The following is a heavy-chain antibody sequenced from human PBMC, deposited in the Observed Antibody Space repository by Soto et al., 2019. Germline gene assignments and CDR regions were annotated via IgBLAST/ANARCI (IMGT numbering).Heavy chain of an antibody. CDR1: GGTFSSYA. D-gene: IGHD3-22*01. Sequence: ASVKVSCKASGGTFSSYAISWVRQAPGQGLEWMGGIIPIFGTANYAQKFQGRVTITADESTSTAYMELSSLRSEDTAVYYCARDRSRYYYDSSGSDWFDYWGQGTLVTVSS. V-gene: IGHV1-69*13. CDR3: ARDRSRYYYDSSGSDWFDY. CDR2: IIPIFGTA. J-gene: IGHJ4*02.